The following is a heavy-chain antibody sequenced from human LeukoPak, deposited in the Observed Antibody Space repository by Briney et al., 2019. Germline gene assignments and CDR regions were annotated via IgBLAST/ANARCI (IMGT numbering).Heavy chain of an antibody. CDR2: IPYDGSDK. V-gene: IGHV3-30*02. Sequence: TGGSLRLSCAASRFSFSTYAMHWLRQAPGKGLEWVAFIPYDGSDKYYADSVKGRFTISRDNSKNTLYLQMNSLRAEDTAVYHCAGDSDYWGQGTLVTVSS. CDR3: AGDSDY. CDR1: RFSFSTYA. J-gene: IGHJ4*02.